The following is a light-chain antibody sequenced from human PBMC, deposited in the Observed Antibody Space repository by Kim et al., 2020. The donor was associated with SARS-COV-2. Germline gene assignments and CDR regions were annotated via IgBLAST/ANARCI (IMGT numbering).Light chain of an antibody. J-gene: IGKJ1*01. CDR2: DAS. V-gene: IGKV3-11*01. CDR1: QSVSSY. Sequence: LSLSPGERATLSCRASQSVSSYLAWYQQKPGQAPRLLIYDASNRATGIPARFSGSGSGTDFTLTISGLEPEDFAVYYCQQRSNWTFGQGTKVDIK. CDR3: QQRSNWT.